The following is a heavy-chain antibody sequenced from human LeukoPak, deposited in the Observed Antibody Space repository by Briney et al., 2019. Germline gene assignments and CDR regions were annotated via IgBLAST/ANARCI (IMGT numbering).Heavy chain of an antibody. D-gene: IGHD3-10*01. CDR3: ARAEATYYYGSGSYYYFDY. CDR2: IYYSGSI. Sequence: SQTLSLTCTVSGGSISSGDYYWSWIRQPPGKGLEWIGYIYYSGSIYYNPSLKSRVTISVDTSKNQFSLKLSSVTAADTAVYYCARAEATYYYGSGSYYYFDYWGQGTLVTVSS. CDR1: GGSISSGDYY. J-gene: IGHJ4*02. V-gene: IGHV4-30-4*08.